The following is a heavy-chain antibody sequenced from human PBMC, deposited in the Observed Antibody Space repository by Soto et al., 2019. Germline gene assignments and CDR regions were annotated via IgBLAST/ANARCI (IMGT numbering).Heavy chain of an antibody. CDR3: ARDPGYSSSWGYYYYYGMAV. J-gene: IGHJ6*02. Sequence: SGGSLRLSCAASGFTFSSYSMNWVRQAPGKGLEWVSSISSSSSYIYYADSVKGRFTISRDNAKTSLYLQMNSLRAEDTAVYYCARDPGYSSSWGYYYYYGMAVWGQGTTVTVSS. V-gene: IGHV3-21*01. CDR1: GFTFSSYS. CDR2: ISSSSSYI. D-gene: IGHD6-13*01.